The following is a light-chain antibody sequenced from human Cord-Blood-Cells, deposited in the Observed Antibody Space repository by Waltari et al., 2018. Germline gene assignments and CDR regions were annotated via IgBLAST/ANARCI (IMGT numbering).Light chain of an antibody. CDR2: YKSDSDK. V-gene: IGLV5-45*02. J-gene: IGLJ3*02. CDR1: SGINVGTYR. CDR3: MIWHSSAWV. Sequence: QAVLTQPSSLSASPGASASLTCTLRSGINVGTYRQSWYQQKPGSPPQYLLRYKSDSDKQQGSGVPSRFSGSKDASANAGILLISGLQSEDEADYYCMIWHSSAWVFGGGTKLTVL.